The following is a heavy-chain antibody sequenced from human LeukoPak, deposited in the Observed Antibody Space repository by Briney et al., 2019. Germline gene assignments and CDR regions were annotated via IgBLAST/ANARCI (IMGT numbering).Heavy chain of an antibody. J-gene: IGHJ4*02. Sequence: PGRSLRLSCAASGFTFSSYGMHWVRQAPGKGLEWVAVIWYDGSNKYYADSVKGRFTISRDNSKNTLYLQMNSLRAEDTAVYYCARGRITGTAFDYCGQGTLVTVSS. CDR2: IWYDGSNK. CDR3: ARGRITGTAFDY. D-gene: IGHD1-7*01. CDR1: GFTFSSYG. V-gene: IGHV3-33*01.